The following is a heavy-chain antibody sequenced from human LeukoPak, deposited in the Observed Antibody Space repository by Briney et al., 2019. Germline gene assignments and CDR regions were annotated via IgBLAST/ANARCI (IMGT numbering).Heavy chain of an antibody. D-gene: IGHD6-19*01. Sequence: GGSLRLSCAASGFTFSSYAMSWVRQAPGKGLEWVSSISGSGGSTYYADSVKGRFTISRDNSKNTLYLQMNSQRAEDTGVYYCAREAGGWYYFDYWGQGTLVTVSS. CDR1: GFTFSSYA. CDR3: AREAGGWYYFDY. CDR2: ISGSGGST. V-gene: IGHV3-23*01. J-gene: IGHJ4*02.